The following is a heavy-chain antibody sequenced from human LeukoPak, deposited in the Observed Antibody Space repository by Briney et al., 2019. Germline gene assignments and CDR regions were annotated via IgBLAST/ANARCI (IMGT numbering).Heavy chain of an antibody. CDR1: GYTFTSCY. Sequence: ASVKVSCKASGYTFTSCYMHWVRQAPGQGLEWMGWINPNSGGTNYAQKFQGRVTMTRDTSISTAYMELSRLRSDDTAVYYCARSPNSGYGPWWFDPWGQGTLVTVSS. J-gene: IGHJ5*02. CDR3: ARSPNSGYGPWWFDP. V-gene: IGHV1-2*02. CDR2: INPNSGGT. D-gene: IGHD5-12*01.